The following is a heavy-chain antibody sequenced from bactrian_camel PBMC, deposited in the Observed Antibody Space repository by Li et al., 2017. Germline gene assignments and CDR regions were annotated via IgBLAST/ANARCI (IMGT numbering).Heavy chain of an antibody. J-gene: IGHJ6*01. V-gene: IGHV3S53*01. CDR1: GDTYSRRC. CDR2: IGGGT. CDR3: VRDLRTTGWYFDN. D-gene: IGHD5*01. Sequence: HVQLVESGGDTVQPGGSLRLSCAASGDTYSRRCMAWFRQAPGMEREGVAIIGGGTYYADSVKGRFATSRDNAKNTVYLQMNSVKPEDTAVYYCVRDLRTTGWYFDNWGQGTQVTVS.